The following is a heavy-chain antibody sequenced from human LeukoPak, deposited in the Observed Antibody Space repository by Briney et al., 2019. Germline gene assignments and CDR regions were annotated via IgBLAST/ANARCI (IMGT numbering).Heavy chain of an antibody. CDR1: GGPLSSSA. CDR3: ARASVEDAGRPTIYYFDY. J-gene: IGHJ4*02. D-gene: IGHD2-2*01. V-gene: IGHV1-69*06. CDR2: FIPIFGPA. Sequence: GASVKFSCKASGGPLSSSAISWVRQAHGQGLEWMRGFIPIFGPANYAQKFQGRVTITADKSTSTAYMEMSSLRSEDTAVYYCARASVEDAGRPTIYYFDYWGQGTLVTVSS.